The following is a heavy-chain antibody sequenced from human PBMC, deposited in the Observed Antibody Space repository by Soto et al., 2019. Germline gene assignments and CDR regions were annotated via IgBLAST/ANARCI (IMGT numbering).Heavy chain of an antibody. CDR3: ALMRGRYNWNDRDYYYYMDV. J-gene: IGHJ6*03. CDR2: IYWDDDK. Sequence: KSGPTLVNPTQTLTLTCTFSGFSLSTSGVGVGWIRQPPGKALEWLALIYWDDDKRYSPSLKSRLTITKDTSKNQVVLTMTNMDPVDTATYYCALMRGRYNWNDRDYYYYMDVWGKGTTVTVSS. V-gene: IGHV2-5*02. CDR1: GFSLSTSGVG. D-gene: IGHD1-1*01.